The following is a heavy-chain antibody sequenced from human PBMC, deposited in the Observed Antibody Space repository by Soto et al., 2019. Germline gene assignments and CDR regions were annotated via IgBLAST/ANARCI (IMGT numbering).Heavy chain of an antibody. V-gene: IGHV4-30-4*01. CDR3: AREGPVDTAMAVYYYYYGMDV. CDR2: IYYSGST. D-gene: IGHD5-18*01. CDR1: GGSISSGDYY. Sequence: PSETLSLTCTVSGGSISSGDYYWSWIRQPPGKGLEWIGYIYYSGSTYYNPSLKSRVTISVDTSKNQFSLKLSSVTAADTAVYYCAREGPVDTAMAVYYYYYGMDVWGQGTTVTVSS. J-gene: IGHJ6*02.